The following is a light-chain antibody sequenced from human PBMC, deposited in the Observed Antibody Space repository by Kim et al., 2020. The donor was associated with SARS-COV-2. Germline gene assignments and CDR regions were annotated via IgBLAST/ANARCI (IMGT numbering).Light chain of an antibody. CDR2: DVS. CDR1: SSDVGGYNY. J-gene: IGLJ3*02. V-gene: IGLV2-14*04. Sequence: GQSINLSCTGTSSDVGGYNYVSWYQQHPGKAPKLMIYDVSKRPSGVSNRFSGSKSGNTASLTISGLQAEDEADYYCSSYTSSSTWVFGGGTQLTVL. CDR3: SSYTSSSTWV.